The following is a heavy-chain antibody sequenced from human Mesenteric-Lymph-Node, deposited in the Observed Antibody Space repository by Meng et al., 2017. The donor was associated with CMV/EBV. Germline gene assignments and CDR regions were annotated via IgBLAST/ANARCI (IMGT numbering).Heavy chain of an antibody. J-gene: IGHJ4*02. D-gene: IGHD5-18*01. V-gene: IGHV3-74*01. CDR3: ARVMLYSYGPFDY. CDR1: GFTFSSYW. Sequence: GSLRLSCAASGFTFSSYWMHWVRQAPGKGLVWVSRINGDGGSTTYADSVKGRFTISRDNAKNTLYLQMNSLSAEDTAEYYCARVMLYSYGPFDYWGRGTLVTVSS. CDR2: INGDGGST.